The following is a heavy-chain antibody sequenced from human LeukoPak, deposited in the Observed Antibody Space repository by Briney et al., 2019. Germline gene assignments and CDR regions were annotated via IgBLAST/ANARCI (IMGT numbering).Heavy chain of an antibody. V-gene: IGHV1-69*13. CDR3: AGSTVTRLAGYFQH. CDR2: IIPIFGTA. Sequence: SVKVSCKASGGTFSSYAISWVRQAPGQGLEWMGGIIPIFGTANYAQKFQGRVTITADESTSTAYMELSSLRSEDTAVYYCAGSTVTRLAGYFQHWGQGTLVTVSS. CDR1: GGTFSSYA. D-gene: IGHD4-17*01. J-gene: IGHJ1*01.